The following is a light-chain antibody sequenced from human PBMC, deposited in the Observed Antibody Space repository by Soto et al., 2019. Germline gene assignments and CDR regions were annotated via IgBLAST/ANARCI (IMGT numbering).Light chain of an antibody. CDR3: QLYGTSFT. CDR2: DAS. J-gene: IGKJ3*01. CDR1: QSLESTY. Sequence: EIVLAQSPGTLSLSPGETATLSCKTSQSLESTYLAWYQQKPGQAPRIVIYDASRRAGGVPDRFSASGSRTDFTLTISRLEPEDFALYYCQLYGTSFTFGPGTKVDIK. V-gene: IGKV3-20*01.